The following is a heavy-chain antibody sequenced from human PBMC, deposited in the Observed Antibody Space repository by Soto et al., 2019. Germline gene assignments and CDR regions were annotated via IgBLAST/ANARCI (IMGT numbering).Heavy chain of an antibody. Sequence: QVQLVQSGAEVMKPGASVKVSCKASGYIFTDYYMHWVRQAPGQGLEWMGWINPNSGDTNYAQKFQGWVTMTRDTSISTAYMELSRLKSDDTAVYYCARDGNMEVWGQGTTVTVSS. CDR2: INPNSGDT. J-gene: IGHJ6*02. CDR3: ARDGNMEV. V-gene: IGHV1-2*04. CDR1: GYIFTDYY.